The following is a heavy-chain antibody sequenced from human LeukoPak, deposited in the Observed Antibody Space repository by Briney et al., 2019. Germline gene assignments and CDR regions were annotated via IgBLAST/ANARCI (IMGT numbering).Heavy chain of an antibody. J-gene: IGHJ4*02. CDR3: ARELTSSGPDF. CDR2: ISNSISNV. Sequence: GGSLRLSCLVSGHTFSGYSMNWVRQAPGKGLEWVSSISNSISNVYYADSVKGRFTISRDNAKNSLYLQMNSLRAEDTAVYYCARELTSSGPDFWGPGTLVTVSS. V-gene: IGHV3-21*01. D-gene: IGHD5-12*01. CDR1: GHTFSGYS.